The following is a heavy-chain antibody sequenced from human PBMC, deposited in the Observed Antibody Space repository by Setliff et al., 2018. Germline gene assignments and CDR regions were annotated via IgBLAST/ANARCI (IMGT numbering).Heavy chain of an antibody. V-gene: IGHV3-23*01. D-gene: IGHD4-17*01. Sequence: GGSLRLSCEGSGFSFNNYAISWVRQLPGKRPEWVSSISGSGGRTYYADSVKGRFTVSRDNSRNTLYLQMNSLRAEDTASYYCARDPNGDYVGAFDPWGQGIVVTVSS. J-gene: IGHJ5*02. CDR3: ARDPNGDYVGAFDP. CDR2: ISGSGGRT. CDR1: GFSFNNYA.